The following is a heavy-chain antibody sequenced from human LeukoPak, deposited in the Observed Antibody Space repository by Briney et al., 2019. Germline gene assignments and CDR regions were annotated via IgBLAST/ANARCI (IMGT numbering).Heavy chain of an antibody. D-gene: IGHD3-9*01. Sequence: PTGGSLRLSCAVSEFTFDDYAMHWVRQAPGKGLEWVSGISWDSSSVDYADSVKGRFTISRGNAKNSLYLQMNSLRTEDTALYYCAKAQGRVRYFDAFDIWGQGTMVTVSS. CDR3: AKAQGRVRYFDAFDI. V-gene: IGHV3-9*01. CDR2: ISWDSSSV. J-gene: IGHJ3*02. CDR1: EFTFDDYA.